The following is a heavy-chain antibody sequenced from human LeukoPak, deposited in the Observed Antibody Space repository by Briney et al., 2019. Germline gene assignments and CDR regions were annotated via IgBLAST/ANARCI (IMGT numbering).Heavy chain of an antibody. CDR3: ARLIGDYVWGSYRYDY. J-gene: IGHJ4*02. CDR2: IYYSGST. D-gene: IGHD3-16*02. V-gene: IGHV4-59*08. Sequence: SETLSLTCTVSGGSISSYYWSWIRQPPGKGLEWIGYIYYSGSTNYNPSLKSRVTISVDTSKNQFSLKPSSVTAADTAVYYCARLIGDYVWGSYRYDYWGQGTLVTVSS. CDR1: GGSISSYY.